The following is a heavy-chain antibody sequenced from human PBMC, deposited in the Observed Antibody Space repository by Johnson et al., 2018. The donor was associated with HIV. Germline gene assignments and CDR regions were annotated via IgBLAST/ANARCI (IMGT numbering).Heavy chain of an antibody. J-gene: IGHJ3*02. CDR3: AKEGITMEVDI. V-gene: IGHV3-33*05. CDR1: GFNFSTYD. D-gene: IGHD3-10*01. CDR2: TSYDGSNT. Sequence: QVQLVESGGGVVQPGGSLRLSCAASGFNFSTYDMHWVRQAPGKGLEWVAVTSYDGSNTYYGDSVKGRFTISRDNSKNTLYLQMNSLRAEDTAVYYCAKEGITMEVDIWGQGTMVTVSS.